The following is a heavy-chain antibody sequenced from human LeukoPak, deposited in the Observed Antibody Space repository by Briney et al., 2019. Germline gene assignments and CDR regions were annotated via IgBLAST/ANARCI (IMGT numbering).Heavy chain of an antibody. CDR1: GFTFSSYA. Sequence: PGGSLRLSCAASGFTFSSYAMTWVRQAPGKGLEWVAVISYNGRNQNYADSVQGRFTISRDNSKNTLYLQMNSLRAEDTAVYYCAGSMSDSDLYQTYLFFDYWGQGTLVTVSS. D-gene: IGHD6-19*01. V-gene: IGHV3-30*03. CDR3: AGSMSDSDLYQTYLFFDY. J-gene: IGHJ4*02. CDR2: ISYNGRNQ.